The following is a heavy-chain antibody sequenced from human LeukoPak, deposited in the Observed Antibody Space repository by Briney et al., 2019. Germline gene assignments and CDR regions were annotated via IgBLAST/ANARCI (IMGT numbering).Heavy chain of an antibody. J-gene: IGHJ3*02. Sequence: SETLSLTCTVSGGSISSSSYYWGWIRQPPGKGLEWIGSIYYSGRTYYNPSPKSRVTISVDTSKNQFSLKLSSVTAADTAVYYCARRGYYDSSGHYSGDIWGQGTMVTVSS. V-gene: IGHV4-39*01. CDR1: GGSISSSSYY. CDR2: IYYSGRT. D-gene: IGHD3-22*01. CDR3: ARRGYYDSSGHYSGDI.